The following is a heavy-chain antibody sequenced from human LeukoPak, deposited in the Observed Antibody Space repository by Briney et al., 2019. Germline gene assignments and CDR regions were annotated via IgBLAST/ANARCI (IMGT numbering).Heavy chain of an antibody. CDR2: IIPTLGIA. Sequence: SVRVSGKPSEGTFSSYTISWVGQPPGQGLGWMGRIIPTLGIANYAQKFRGRVTITANKSTSTAYRDRSSLRSEDTVVYCCAPHGVMRGYGGEGTLVTVPS. V-gene: IGHV1-69*02. CDR3: APHGVMRGY. J-gene: IGHJ4*02. CDR1: EGTFSSYT. D-gene: IGHD2-21*01.